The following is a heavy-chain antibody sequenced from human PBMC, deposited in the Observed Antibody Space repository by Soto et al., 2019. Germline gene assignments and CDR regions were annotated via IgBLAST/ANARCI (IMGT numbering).Heavy chain of an antibody. CDR1: GGSISSSNYY. D-gene: IGHD6-19*01. V-gene: IGHV4-39*01. CDR3: ARHGSGSGWYGGFDY. J-gene: IGHJ4*02. Sequence: QLQLQESGPGLVKPSETLSLTCTVSGGSISSSNYYWGWIRQPPGKGLEWIGSIDYSGSTYNNPSLKSRVTVSVDTSKTQFSLKLRSVTAADTAVYYCARHGSGSGWYGGFDYWGQGTLVTVSS. CDR2: IDYSGST.